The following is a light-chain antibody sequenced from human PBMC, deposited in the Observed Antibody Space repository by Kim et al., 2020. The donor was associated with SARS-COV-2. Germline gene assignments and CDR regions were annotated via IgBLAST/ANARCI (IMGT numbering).Light chain of an antibody. Sequence: ASVGDRVTITCRASQSISNWLAWYQHKPGKAPKLLIYKASSLESGVPSRFSGSGFGTEFTLTISSLQPDDFATYYCQQYNNYPWTFGQGTKVDIK. V-gene: IGKV1-5*03. CDR2: KAS. J-gene: IGKJ1*01. CDR1: QSISNW. CDR3: QQYNNYPWT.